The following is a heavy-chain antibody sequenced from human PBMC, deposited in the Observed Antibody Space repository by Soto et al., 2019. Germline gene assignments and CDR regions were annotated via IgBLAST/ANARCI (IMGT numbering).Heavy chain of an antibody. D-gene: IGHD6-6*01. CDR3: ATSSEYSSTLHFDY. CDR1: GGSISSGGYS. J-gene: IGHJ4*02. Sequence: SETLSLTCAVSGGSISSGGYSWSWIRQPPGKGLEWIGYIYHSGSTYYNPSLKSRVTISVDRSKNQFSLKLSSVTAADTAVYYCATSSEYSSTLHFDYWGQGTLVTVSS. V-gene: IGHV4-30-2*01. CDR2: IYHSGST.